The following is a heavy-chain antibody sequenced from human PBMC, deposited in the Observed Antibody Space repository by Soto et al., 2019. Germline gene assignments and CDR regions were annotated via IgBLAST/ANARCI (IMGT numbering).Heavy chain of an antibody. V-gene: IGHV1-18*01. D-gene: IGHD6-19*01. CDR3: ARFTEGQWLVLRGQGAMDY. J-gene: IGHJ4*02. CDR1: GYTFTSYG. Sequence: QVQLVQSGAEVKKPGASVKVSCKASGYTFTSYGISWVRQAPGQGLEWMGWISAYNGNTNYAQKLQGRVTMTTDTSTSTAYMEQRSLRSDDTAVYDCARFTEGQWLVLRGQGAMDYWGQGTLVTVSS. CDR2: ISAYNGNT.